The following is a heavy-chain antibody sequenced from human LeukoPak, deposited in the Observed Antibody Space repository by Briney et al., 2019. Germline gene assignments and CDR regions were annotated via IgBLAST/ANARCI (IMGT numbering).Heavy chain of an antibody. Sequence: PGGSLRLSCAASGFTFSSYCMSWVRQAPGKGLEWVANIRQDGSEKYYVDSVKGGFTISRDNAKNALYLKINSLRAEDTAVYYCATDLYPVTMRLGKGYGMDVWSQATTVTVPS. J-gene: IGHJ6*02. CDR2: IRQDGSEK. V-gene: IGHV3-7*01. CDR1: GFTFSSYC. D-gene: IGHD4-17*01. CDR3: ATDLYPVTMRLGKGYGMDV.